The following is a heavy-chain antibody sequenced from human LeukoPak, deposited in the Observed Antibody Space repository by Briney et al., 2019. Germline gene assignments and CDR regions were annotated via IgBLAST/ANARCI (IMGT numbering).Heavy chain of an antibody. V-gene: IGHV3-23*01. CDR3: AKSKFATSGYDGSLDC. CDR2: ISGSGTTT. Sequence: GGSLRLSCAASGFTFNNDALTWVRQAPGKGLEWVSGISGSGTTTYYAASGKGRFTISSDNSRTTLYLQMNSLRAEDTAVYYCAKSKFATSGYDGSLDCWGQGALVTVSS. CDR1: GFTFNNDA. J-gene: IGHJ4*02. D-gene: IGHD5-12*01.